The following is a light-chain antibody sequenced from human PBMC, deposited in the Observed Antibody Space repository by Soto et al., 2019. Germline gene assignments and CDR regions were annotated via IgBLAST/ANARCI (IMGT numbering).Light chain of an antibody. V-gene: IGKV3-20*01. CDR3: QQYGSLVK. CDR2: GAS. Sequence: EIVLTQSPGTLSLSPGERATLSCRASQSVSSSYLAWYQQKPGQAPRLLIYGASSSATGIPDRFSGSGSGKDFTLTISRLEPEDFAVYYCQQYGSLVKFGQGTNVEIK. CDR1: QSVSSSY. J-gene: IGKJ1*01.